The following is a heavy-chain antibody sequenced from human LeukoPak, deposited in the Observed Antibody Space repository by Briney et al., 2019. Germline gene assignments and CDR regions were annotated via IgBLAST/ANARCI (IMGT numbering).Heavy chain of an antibody. D-gene: IGHD1-26*01. V-gene: IGHV3-7*01. CDR3: ARDKQVGATHFDN. CDR2: IRQDGSEI. CDR1: GFTFSSYW. Sequence: GGSLRLSCAASGFTFSSYWMSWVRQAPGKGLEWVANIRQDGSEIYYVDSVKGRFTISRDNAKNSLYLQMNSLRAEDTAVYYCARDKQVGATHFDNWGQGTLVTVSS. J-gene: IGHJ4*02.